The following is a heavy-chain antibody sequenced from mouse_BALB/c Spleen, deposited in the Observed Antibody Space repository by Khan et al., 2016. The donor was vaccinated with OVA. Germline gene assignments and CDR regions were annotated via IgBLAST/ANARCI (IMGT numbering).Heavy chain of an antibody. V-gene: IGHV9-3*02. J-gene: IGHJ3*01. CDR1: GYTFTNYG. D-gene: IGHD1-1*01. CDR2: INTNTGEP. CDR3: ARGNSYGNNSWFAY. Sequence: LVESGPELKKPGETVKISCKASGYTFTNYGINWVKQAPGKGLKWMGWINTNTGEPTYAEEFKGRFAFSLKTSASTAYLKLNNLKNEDSATYFCARGNSYGNNSWFAYWGQGTLVTVSA.